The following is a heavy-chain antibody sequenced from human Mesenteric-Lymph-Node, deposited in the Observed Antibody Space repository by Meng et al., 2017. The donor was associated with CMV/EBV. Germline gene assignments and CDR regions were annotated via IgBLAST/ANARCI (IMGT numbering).Heavy chain of an antibody. V-gene: IGHV3-48*03. CDR1: GFTFSSYE. CDR3: AKDRGVDYYYGMDV. Sequence: GESLKISCAASGFTFSSYEMNWVRQAPGKGLEWVSYISSSGSTIYYADSVKGRFTISRDNAKNSLYLQMNSLRPEDTALYYCAKDRGVDYYYGMDVWGQGTTVTVSS. CDR2: ISSSGSTI. D-gene: IGHD2-8*01. J-gene: IGHJ6*02.